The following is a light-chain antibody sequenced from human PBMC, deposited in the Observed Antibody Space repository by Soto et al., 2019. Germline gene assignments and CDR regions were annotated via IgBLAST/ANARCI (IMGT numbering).Light chain of an antibody. V-gene: IGKV1-5*03. CDR2: KAS. CDR3: QQYKSYSSS. CDR1: QSISNG. Sequence: DIQMTQSPSTLSTSVGDRVTITCRASQSISNGLAWYQQKPGKAPKLLIYKASTLESGVPSRFSGSGSGTEFTLTISSLQPDDFATYYCQQYKSYSSSFGQGTKLEIK. J-gene: IGKJ2*03.